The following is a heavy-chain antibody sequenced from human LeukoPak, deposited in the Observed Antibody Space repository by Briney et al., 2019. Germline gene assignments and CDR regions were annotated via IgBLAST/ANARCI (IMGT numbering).Heavy chain of an antibody. CDR3: ARSHDYGDYNDY. V-gene: IGHV1-3*03. CDR2: INAGNGNT. D-gene: IGHD4-17*01. CDR1: GYTFTSYA. Sequence: ASVKVSCKASGYTFTSYAMHWVRQAPGQRLEWMGWINAGNGNTTYSQEFQGRVTITRDTSASTAYMELSSLRSEDMAVYYCARSHDYGDYNDYWGQGTLVTVSS. J-gene: IGHJ4*02.